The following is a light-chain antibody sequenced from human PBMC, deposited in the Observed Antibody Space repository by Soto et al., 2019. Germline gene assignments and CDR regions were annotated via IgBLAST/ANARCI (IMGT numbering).Light chain of an antibody. CDR1: QSITNY. Sequence: DIQMTQSPSSLSASVGDRVTITCRASQSITNYLNWYQQKPGKAPKLLIYAASSLQGGVPSRFSGSGSGTDFTLTITSLQPEDFATCYCQQSYHFPLTFGGGTKVEIK. J-gene: IGKJ4*01. CDR2: AAS. CDR3: QQSYHFPLT. V-gene: IGKV1-39*01.